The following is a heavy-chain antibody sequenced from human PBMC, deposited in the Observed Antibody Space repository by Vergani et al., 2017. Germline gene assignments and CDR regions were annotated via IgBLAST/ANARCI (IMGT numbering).Heavy chain of an antibody. Sequence: VQLLESGGGLVQPGGSLRLSCAASGFTFSSYAMHWVRQAPGKGLEWVAVISYDGSNKYYADSVKGRFTISRDNSKNTLYLQMNSLRAEDTAVYYCARDPTVTADYYYYYGMDVWGQGTTVTVSS. CDR3: ARDPTVTADYYYYYGMDV. J-gene: IGHJ6*02. V-gene: IGHV3-30-3*01. CDR2: ISYDGSNK. D-gene: IGHD4-17*01. CDR1: GFTFSSYA.